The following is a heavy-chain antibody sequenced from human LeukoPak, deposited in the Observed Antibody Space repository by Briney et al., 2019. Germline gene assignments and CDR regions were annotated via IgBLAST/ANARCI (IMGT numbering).Heavy chain of an antibody. CDR2: IWYDGSKK. D-gene: IGHD6-19*01. CDR3: ARVAAVAGTPFRVYYYYYMDV. CDR1: GFTFSSFG. J-gene: IGHJ6*03. Sequence: GGFLRLSCAASGFTFSSFGMHWVRQAPGKGLEWVAFIWYDGSKKDYADSVKGRFTTSRDNSENTLYLQMNSLRAEDTAVYYCARVAAVAGTPFRVYYYYYMDVWGKGTTVTISS. V-gene: IGHV3-30*02.